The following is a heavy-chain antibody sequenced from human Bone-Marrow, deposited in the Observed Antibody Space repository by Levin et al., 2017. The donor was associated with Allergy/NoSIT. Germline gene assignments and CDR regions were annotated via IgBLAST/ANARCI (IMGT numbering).Heavy chain of an antibody. CDR2: VHYRGST. CDR3: VRGGSSPVVIDNYIGMDV. J-gene: IGHJ6*02. V-gene: IGHV4-59*12. D-gene: IGHD6-6*01. CDR1: GGSLTSYY. Sequence: SQTLSLTCNVSGGSLTSYYWSWIRQPSGKGLEWIGKVHYRGSTKYSPSLKSRVSISVDTSKNQFSLSLTSVTAADTAVYYCVRGGSSPVVIDNYIGMDVWGQGTTVTVS.